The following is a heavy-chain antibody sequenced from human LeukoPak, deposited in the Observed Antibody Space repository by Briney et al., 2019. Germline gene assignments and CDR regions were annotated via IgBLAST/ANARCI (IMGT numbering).Heavy chain of an antibody. J-gene: IGHJ4*02. CDR1: GITLSNYA. CDR3: AKRGVVIRVILVGFHKEAYYFDS. D-gene: IGHD3-22*01. V-gene: IGHV3-23*01. Sequence: HAGWSLRLSCAVSGITLSNYAMSWVRQAPGKGLEWVAGISGSGGGTHYADSVKGRFTISRDNPKNTLYLQMNNLRAGDTAVYFCAKRGVVIRVILVGFHKEAYYFDSWGQGTLVTVSS. CDR2: ISGSGGGT.